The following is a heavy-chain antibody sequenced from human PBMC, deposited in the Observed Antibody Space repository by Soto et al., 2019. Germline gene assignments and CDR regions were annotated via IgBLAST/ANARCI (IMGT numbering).Heavy chain of an antibody. J-gene: IGHJ4*02. Sequence: NPGGSLRLSCAASGFTFSSYSMNWVRQAPGKGLEWVSSISSSSSYIYYADSVKGRFTISRDNAKNSLYLQMNSLRAEDTAVYYCARDSPILTGYSGDNWGQGTLDTVSS. CDR3: ARDSPILTGYSGDN. CDR2: ISSSSSYI. CDR1: GFTFSSYS. V-gene: IGHV3-21*01. D-gene: IGHD3-9*01.